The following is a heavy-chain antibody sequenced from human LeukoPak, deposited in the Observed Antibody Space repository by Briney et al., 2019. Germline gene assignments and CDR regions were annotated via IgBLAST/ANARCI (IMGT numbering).Heavy chain of an antibody. Sequence: GGSLRLSSAASGFTFSSYGMHWVRQAPGKGLEWVAVIWYDGSNKYYADSVKGRFTISRDNSKNTLYLQMNSLRAEDTAVYYCASTSRSWPLDAFDIWGQGTMVTVSS. CDR3: ASTSRSWPLDAFDI. CDR2: IWYDGSNK. V-gene: IGHV3-33*01. D-gene: IGHD6-13*01. J-gene: IGHJ3*02. CDR1: GFTFSSYG.